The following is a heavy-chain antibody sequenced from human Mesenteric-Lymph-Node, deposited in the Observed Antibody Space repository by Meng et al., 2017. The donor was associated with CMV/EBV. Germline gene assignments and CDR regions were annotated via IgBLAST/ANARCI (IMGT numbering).Heavy chain of an antibody. CDR2: INQDGSEK. Sequence: GESLKISCAASGFSFRSFGMSWVRQAPGKGLEWVANINQDGSEKNYVDSVKGRFTISRDNAKNSLYLQMNSLRVEDTALYFCAKVSAGHCATSSCPPESWGQGTLVTVSS. J-gene: IGHJ5*02. D-gene: IGHD2-15*01. CDR1: GFSFRSFG. V-gene: IGHV3-7*01. CDR3: AKVSAGHCATSSCPPES.